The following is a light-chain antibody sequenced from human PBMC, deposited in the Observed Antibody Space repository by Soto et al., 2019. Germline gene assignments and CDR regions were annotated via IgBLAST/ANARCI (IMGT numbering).Light chain of an antibody. CDR3: QQYENSPLT. V-gene: IGKV3-20*01. J-gene: IGKJ4*01. CDR1: QSVSSSY. CDR2: GAS. Sequence: EIVLTQSPSTLSLSPGERATLSCRASQSVSSSYLAWYQQKPGQAPRLLIYGASSRATGIPDRFSGSGSGTDFTLTISRLEPEDFAVYYCQQYENSPLTFGGGTKVEIK.